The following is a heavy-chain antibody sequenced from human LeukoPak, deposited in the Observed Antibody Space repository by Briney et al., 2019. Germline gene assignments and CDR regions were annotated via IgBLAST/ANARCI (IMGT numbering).Heavy chain of an antibody. D-gene: IGHD4-17*01. CDR3: ARKDYGDYEIDY. Sequence: SETLSLTCTVSGGSISSSSYYWGWIRQPPGKGLEWIGSIYYSGSTYYNPSLKSRVTISVDTSKNQFSLKLSSVTAADTAVYYCARKDYGDYEIDYWGQGTLVTVSS. V-gene: IGHV4-39*07. CDR2: IYYSGST. J-gene: IGHJ4*02. CDR1: GGSISSSSYY.